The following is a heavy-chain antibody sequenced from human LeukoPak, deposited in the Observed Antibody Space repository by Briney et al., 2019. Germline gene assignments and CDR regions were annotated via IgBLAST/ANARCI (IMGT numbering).Heavy chain of an antibody. J-gene: IGHJ3*02. V-gene: IGHV1-2*02. CDR3: ARGAAAATPLDAFDI. CDR1: GYTFTGYY. D-gene: IGHD6-13*01. Sequence: ASVKVSCKASGYTFTGYYMHWVRQAPGQGLEWMGWINPNSGCTNYAQKFQGRVTMTRDTSISTAYMELSRLRSDDTAVYYCARGAAAATPLDAFDIWGQGTMVTVSS. CDR2: INPNSGCT.